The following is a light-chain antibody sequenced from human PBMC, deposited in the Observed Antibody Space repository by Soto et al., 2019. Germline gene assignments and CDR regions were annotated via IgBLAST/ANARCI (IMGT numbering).Light chain of an antibody. CDR1: QSVSSSY. J-gene: IGKJ1*01. CDR2: GAS. V-gene: IGKV3-20*01. CDR3: QQYGSSPVT. Sequence: EIVLTQSPGTLSLSPGERATRSCRASQSVSSSYLAWYQQKPGQAPRLLIYGASSRATGIPDRFSGSGSGTDFTLTISRLEPADFAVYYCQQYGSSPVTFAQGPKVEIQ.